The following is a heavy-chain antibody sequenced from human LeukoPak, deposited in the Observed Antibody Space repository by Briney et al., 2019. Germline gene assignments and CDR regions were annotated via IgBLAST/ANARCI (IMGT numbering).Heavy chain of an antibody. D-gene: IGHD2-15*01. CDR1: GYSFTSYD. Sequence: ASVKVSCKASGYSFTSYDINWVRQATGQGLEWMGWMNPNSGNTGYAQKFQGRVTMTRNSSITTAYMELSSLRSEDTAVYYCARRHGRCSDGSCYYPDYWGQGTLVTVSS. J-gene: IGHJ4*02. CDR3: ARRHGRCSDGSCYYPDY. CDR2: MNPNSGNT. V-gene: IGHV1-8*01.